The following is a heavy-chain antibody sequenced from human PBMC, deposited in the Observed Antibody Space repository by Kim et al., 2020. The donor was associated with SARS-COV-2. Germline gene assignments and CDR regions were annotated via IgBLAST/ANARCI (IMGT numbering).Heavy chain of an antibody. CDR2: IYYSGST. D-gene: IGHD6-13*01. J-gene: IGHJ3*02. V-gene: IGHV4-30-4*01. CDR3: ARGFYGSSWYRVGARFNRAFDI. CDR1: GGSISSGDYY. Sequence: SETLSLTCTVSGGSISSGDYYWSWIRQPPGKGLEWIGYIYYSGSTYYNPSLKSRVTISVDTSKNQFSLKLSSVTAADTAVYYGARGFYGSSWYRVGARFNRAFDIWGKGTMVTVSS.